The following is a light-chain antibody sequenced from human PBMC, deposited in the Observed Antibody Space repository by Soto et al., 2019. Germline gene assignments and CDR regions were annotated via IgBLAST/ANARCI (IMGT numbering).Light chain of an antibody. CDR2: ENN. Sequence: QSVLTQPPSVSAAPGQTVTISCSGSSSNIGNNYVSWYQQLPGTAPKLLIYENNKRPSGIPDRFSGSKSGTSATLGITGLLTGDEADYYCGTWDSSLSAGVFGGGTKLTVL. CDR1: SSNIGNNY. V-gene: IGLV1-51*02. CDR3: GTWDSSLSAGV. J-gene: IGLJ2*01.